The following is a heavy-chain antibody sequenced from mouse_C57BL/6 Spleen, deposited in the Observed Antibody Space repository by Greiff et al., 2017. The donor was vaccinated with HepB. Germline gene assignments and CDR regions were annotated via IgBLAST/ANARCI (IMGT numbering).Heavy chain of an antibody. J-gene: IGHJ4*01. CDR1: GFNFKNTY. CDR3: ARDYDYVPY. Sequence: VQLQQSVAELVRPGASVKLSCTASGFNFKNTYMHWVKQRPDQGLEWIGRIDPANGNTKYAPKFQGKATITADTSSNTAYLQLSSLTSEDTAIYCCARDYDYVPYWGQGTSVTVSS. CDR2: IDPANGNT. D-gene: IGHD2-4*01. V-gene: IGHV14-3*01.